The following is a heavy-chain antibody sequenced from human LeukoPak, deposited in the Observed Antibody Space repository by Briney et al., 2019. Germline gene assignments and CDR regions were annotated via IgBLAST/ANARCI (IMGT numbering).Heavy chain of an antibody. D-gene: IGHD6-19*01. CDR2: ISGNNDNP. J-gene: IGHJ4*02. Sequence: ASVRVSCKASGYTFSNFGINWVRQAPGQGLEWMGWISGNNDNPNYGQKFQGRVTMITDSSTSIAYMELRSLTSDDTAVYYCARRRSEEFDFDCWGQGTLVTVSS. CDR1: GYTFSNFG. V-gene: IGHV1-18*01. CDR3: ARRRSEEFDFDC.